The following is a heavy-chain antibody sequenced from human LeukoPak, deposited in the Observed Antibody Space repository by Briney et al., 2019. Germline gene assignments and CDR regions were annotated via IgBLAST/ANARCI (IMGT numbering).Heavy chain of an antibody. V-gene: IGHV1-69*05. CDR2: IIPIFGTA. Sequence: SVMVSCKASGGTFSSYAISWVRQAPGQGLEWMGRIIPIFGTANYAQKFQGRVTMTRDTSTSTVYMELSSLRSEDTAVYYCAREGRIYYYYMDVWGKGTTVTVSS. CDR1: GGTFSSYA. J-gene: IGHJ6*03. D-gene: IGHD1-1*01. CDR3: AREGRIYYYYMDV.